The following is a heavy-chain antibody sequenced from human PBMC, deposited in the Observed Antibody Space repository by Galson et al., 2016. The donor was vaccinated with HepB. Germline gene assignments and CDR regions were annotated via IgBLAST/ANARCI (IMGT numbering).Heavy chain of an antibody. J-gene: IGHJ6*02. D-gene: IGHD2-2*02. V-gene: IGHV4-61*01. CDR2: ISYSEST. CDR3: AKDEGFYNGMDF. Sequence: ETLSLTCTVSGGSVSSASHYWSWVRQPTGKGLEWIGYISYSESTHYNPSLKGRVTISLDRSKNQFSLRLNSVIAADTAVYYCAKDEGFYNGMDFWGQGTTVTVSS. CDR1: GGSVSSASHY.